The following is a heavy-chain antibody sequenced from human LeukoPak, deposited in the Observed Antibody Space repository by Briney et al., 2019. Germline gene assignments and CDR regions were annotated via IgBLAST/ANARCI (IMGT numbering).Heavy chain of an antibody. CDR1: GFTVSSNY. D-gene: IGHD3-10*02. CDR2: IYSGGNT. CDR3: ARGLPRILRCFDY. Sequence: LTGGSLRLSCAASGFTVSSNYMSWVRQAPGKGLEWVSVIYSGGNTYYADSVKGRFTISRDNSKNTLYLQMNSLRAEDTAVYYCARGLPRILRCFDYWGQGTLVTVSS. V-gene: IGHV3-66*01. J-gene: IGHJ4*02.